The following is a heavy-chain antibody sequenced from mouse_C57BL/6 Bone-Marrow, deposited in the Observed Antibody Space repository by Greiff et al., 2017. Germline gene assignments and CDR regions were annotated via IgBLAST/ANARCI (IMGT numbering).Heavy chain of an antibody. CDR1: GYTFTSYW. CDR3: ARRGWAPFDY. CDR2: IDPSDSYT. V-gene: IGHV1-59*01. D-gene: IGHD3-3*01. J-gene: IGHJ2*01. Sequence: QVQLKQPGAELVRPGTSVKLSCKASGYTFTSYWMHWVKQRPGQGLEWIGVIDPSDSYTNYNQKFKGKATLTVDTSSSTAYMQLSSLTSEDSAVYYCARRGWAPFDYWGQGTTLTVSS.